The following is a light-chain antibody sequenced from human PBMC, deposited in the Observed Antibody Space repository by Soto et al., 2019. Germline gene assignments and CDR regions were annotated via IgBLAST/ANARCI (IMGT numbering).Light chain of an antibody. CDR3: AAWDGSLNHIL. V-gene: IGLV1-44*01. Sequence: QLVLTQPPSASGTPGQRVTISCSGSSSNMGSNTVNWYQQLPRTAPKLLIYSDNQRPSGVPDRFSGSKSGTSASLAITGLQSDDEADYYCAAWDGSLNHILFGGGTKLTVL. CDR1: SSNMGSNT. CDR2: SDN. J-gene: IGLJ2*01.